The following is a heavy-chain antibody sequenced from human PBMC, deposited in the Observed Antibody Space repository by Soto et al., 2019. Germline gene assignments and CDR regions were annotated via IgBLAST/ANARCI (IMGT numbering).Heavy chain of an antibody. CDR2: ISNDGTDQ. J-gene: IGHJ4*02. D-gene: IGHD6-13*01. CDR1: GFTFGNFG. CDR3: ARGCSGGTNCFYFDF. V-gene: IGHV3-30*03. Sequence: QVQLVESGGGVVQPGRSLRLSCAASGFTFGNFGIHWVRQAPGKGLEWVAVISNDGTDQYYADSVKGRFTISRDNSKNTLYLQMNSLRAEDTAVYYCARGCSGGTNCFYFDFWGQGILVTVSS.